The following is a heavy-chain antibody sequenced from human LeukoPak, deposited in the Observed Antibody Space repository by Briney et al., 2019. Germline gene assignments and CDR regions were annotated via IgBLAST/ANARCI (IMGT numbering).Heavy chain of an antibody. J-gene: IGHJ4*02. CDR3: AREGSSSSPMDY. Sequence: GESLKISFKGSGYSFNTYWIGWVRQMPGKGLEWMGIIYPGDSDTRYSPSFQGQVTISADKSLSTAYLQWGSLKASDTAMYYCAREGSSSSPMDYWGQGTLVTVSS. CDR2: IYPGDSDT. CDR1: GYSFNTYW. V-gene: IGHV5-51*01. D-gene: IGHD6-6*01.